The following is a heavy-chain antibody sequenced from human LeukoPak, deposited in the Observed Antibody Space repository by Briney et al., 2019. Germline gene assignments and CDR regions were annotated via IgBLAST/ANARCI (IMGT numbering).Heavy chain of an antibody. V-gene: IGHV3-30-3*01. Sequence: PGGSLRLSCAASGFTFSSYAMHWVRQAPGKGLEWVAVISYDGSNKYYTDSVKGRFTISRDNSKNTLYLQMNSLRAEDTAVYYCARDDSSGYYLLRSPLVSGDFDYWGQGTLVTVSS. CDR3: ARDDSSGYYLLRSPLVSGDFDY. J-gene: IGHJ4*02. CDR2: ISYDGSNK. CDR1: GFTFSSYA. D-gene: IGHD3-22*01.